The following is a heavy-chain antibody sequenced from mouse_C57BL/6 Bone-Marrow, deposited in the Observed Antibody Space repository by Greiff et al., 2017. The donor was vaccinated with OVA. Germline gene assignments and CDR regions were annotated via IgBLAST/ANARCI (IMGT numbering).Heavy chain of an antibody. CDR3: ARAYDYDAGAMDY. CDR1: GYSITSGYY. D-gene: IGHD2-4*01. Sequence: EVQLQESGPGLVKPSQSLSLTCSVTGYSITSGYYWNWIRQFPGNKLEWMGYISYDGSNNYNPSLKNRISITRDTSKNQFFLKLNSVTTEDTATYYCARAYDYDAGAMDYWGQGTSVTVSS. V-gene: IGHV3-6*01. J-gene: IGHJ4*01. CDR2: ISYDGSN.